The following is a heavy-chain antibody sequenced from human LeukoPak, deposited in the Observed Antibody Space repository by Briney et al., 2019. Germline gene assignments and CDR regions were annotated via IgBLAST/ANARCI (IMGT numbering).Heavy chain of an antibody. V-gene: IGHV3-7*03. J-gene: IGHJ6*02. CDR3: ARYQLSSRGYYYGMDV. Sequence: GGSLRLSCAASGFTFSNYWMTWVRQAPGKGLEWVASIKQDGSEKYYVDSVKGRFTFSRDNAKNSLYLQMDSLRAEDTAVYYCARYQLSSRGYYYGMDVWGQGTTVTVSS. CDR2: IKQDGSEK. D-gene: IGHD2-2*01. CDR1: GFTFSNYW.